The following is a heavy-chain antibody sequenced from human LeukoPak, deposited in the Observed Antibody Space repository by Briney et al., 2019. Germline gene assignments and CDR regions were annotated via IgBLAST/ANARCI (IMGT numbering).Heavy chain of an antibody. CDR3: AKGGLRVTDY. J-gene: IGHJ4*02. Sequence: QPGGSLRLSRAASGFIFSIYWMHWVRQAPGKGLVWVSRVNNDGSSTTYADSVKGRFTISRDNAKNTLYLQMNSLRAEDTAVYYCAKGGLRVTDYWGQGTLVTVSS. CDR2: VNNDGSST. D-gene: IGHD5/OR15-5a*01. V-gene: IGHV3-74*03. CDR1: GFIFSIYW.